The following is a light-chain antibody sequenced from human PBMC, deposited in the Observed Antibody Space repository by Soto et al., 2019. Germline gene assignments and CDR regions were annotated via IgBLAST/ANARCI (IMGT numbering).Light chain of an antibody. CDR1: SSNIGAGYE. CDR3: HSYDSSLDGWV. Sequence: QAVLTQPPSVSGAPGQRITISCTGSSSNIGAGYEVHWYQQLPGTVPKLLIYGNSNRPSGVPDRFSGSKSGTSASLAITRLQAEDEADYYCHSYDSSLDGWVFGGGTKVTVL. J-gene: IGLJ3*02. V-gene: IGLV1-40*01. CDR2: GNS.